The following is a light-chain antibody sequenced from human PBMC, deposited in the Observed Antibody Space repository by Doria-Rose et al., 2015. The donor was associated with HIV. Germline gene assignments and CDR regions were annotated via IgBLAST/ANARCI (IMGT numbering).Light chain of an antibody. V-gene: IGKV1-9*01. Sequence: DIQLTQSPSFLSASVGVRVTITCRASQGISRYLAWYQQKPGKAPTLLISGASTLQSGVPSGFSGSGSGTEFTLTISSLQPEDFATYYCQQFDSFPRTFGQGTKVELK. J-gene: IGKJ1*01. CDR1: QGISRY. CDR2: GAS. CDR3: QQFDSFPRT.